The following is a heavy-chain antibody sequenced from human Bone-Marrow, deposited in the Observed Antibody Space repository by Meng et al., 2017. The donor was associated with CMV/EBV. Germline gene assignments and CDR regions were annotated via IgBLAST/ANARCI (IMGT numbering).Heavy chain of an antibody. CDR2: ISAYNGNT. CDR3: ARGQRTSGWYDPLPGWFDP. V-gene: IGHV1-18*01. Sequence: ASVKVSCKASGYTFTSYGISWVRQAPGQGLEWMGWISAYNGNTNYAQKLQGRVTMTTDTSTSTAYMELRSLRSDDTAVYYCARGQRTSGWYDPLPGWFDPWGQGTLVTVSS. D-gene: IGHD6-19*01. CDR1: GYTFTSYG. J-gene: IGHJ5*02.